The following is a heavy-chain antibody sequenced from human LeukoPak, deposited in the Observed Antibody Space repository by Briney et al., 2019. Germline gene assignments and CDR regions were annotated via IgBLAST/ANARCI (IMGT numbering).Heavy chain of an antibody. CDR2: MNPNSGNT. J-gene: IGHJ5*01. CDR3: ARGVEGPGVNCFDP. Sequence: ASVKVSCKASGYTFTSYDINWVRQATGQGLEWMGWMNPNSGNTGYAQKLQGRVTMTTDTSTSTAYMELRSLRSDDTAVYYCARGVEGPGVNCFDPWGKEPWSPSPQ. D-gene: IGHD3-10*01. V-gene: IGHV1-8*01. CDR1: GYTFTSYD.